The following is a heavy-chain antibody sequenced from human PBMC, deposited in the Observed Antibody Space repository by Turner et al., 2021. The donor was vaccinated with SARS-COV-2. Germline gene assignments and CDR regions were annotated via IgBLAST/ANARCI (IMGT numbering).Heavy chain of an antibody. J-gene: IGHJ4*02. D-gene: IGHD1-26*01. CDR3: ASLGVGASSRDFDY. Sequence: QLRMQESGPGLVKPSETLSLTCTVSGGSISGRVHQWGWIRQPPGKGLEWIGSVYDTGSTYYNPSLKSRVTISVDTSENQFSLKLTSVTAADTAVYYCASLGVGASSRDFDYWGQGALVTV. CDR2: VYDTGST. V-gene: IGHV4-39*01. CDR1: GGSISGRVHQ.